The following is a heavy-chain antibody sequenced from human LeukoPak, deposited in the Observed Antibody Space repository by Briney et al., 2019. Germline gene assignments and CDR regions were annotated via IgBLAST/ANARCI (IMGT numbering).Heavy chain of an antibody. CDR1: GFTFRSYG. J-gene: IGHJ4*02. D-gene: IGHD6-13*01. CDR3: AKGRAASDY. Sequence: GGSLRLSCAASGFTFRSYGMHWVRQAPGKGLEWVAVISYDGSNKYYADSVKGRFTISRDNSKNTLYLQMNSLRAEDTAVYYCAKGRAASDYWGQGTLVTVSS. CDR2: ISYDGSNK. V-gene: IGHV3-30*18.